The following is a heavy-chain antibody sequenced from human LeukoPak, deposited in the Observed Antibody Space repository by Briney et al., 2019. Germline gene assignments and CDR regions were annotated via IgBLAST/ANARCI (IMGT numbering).Heavy chain of an antibody. CDR1: GYTFTGYY. D-gene: IGHD3-22*01. Sequence: GASVKVSCKASGYTFTGYYMHWVRQAPGQGLERMGWINPNSGGTNYAQKFQGRVTITADKSTSTAYMELSSLRSEDTAVYYCARDPPDIYYDSSGYISTGPPYFDYWGQGTLVTVSS. V-gene: IGHV1-2*02. CDR2: INPNSGGT. CDR3: ARDPPDIYYDSSGYISTGPPYFDY. J-gene: IGHJ4*02.